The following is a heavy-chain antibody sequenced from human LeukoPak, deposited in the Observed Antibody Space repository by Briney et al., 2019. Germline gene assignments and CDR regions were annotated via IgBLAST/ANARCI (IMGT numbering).Heavy chain of an antibody. CDR1: GLTFSSYA. Sequence: GGSLRLSCAASGLTFSSYAMHWVRQAPGKGLEWVAVISYDGSNKYYADSVKGRFTISRDNSKNTLYLQMNSLRAEDTAVYYCARDPGSPGGNYYYGMDVWGQGTTVTVSS. CDR3: ARDPGSPGGNYYYGMDV. V-gene: IGHV3-30-3*01. CDR2: ISYDGSNK. D-gene: IGHD3-10*01. J-gene: IGHJ6*02.